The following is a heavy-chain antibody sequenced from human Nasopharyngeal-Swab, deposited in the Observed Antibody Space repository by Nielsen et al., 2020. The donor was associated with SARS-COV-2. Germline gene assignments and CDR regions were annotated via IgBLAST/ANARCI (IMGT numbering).Heavy chain of an antibody. CDR3: ARDCSSTSCYLYYYYYYMDV. V-gene: IGHV1-69*04. CDR1: GGTFSSYA. Sequence: SVKVSCKASGGTFSSYAISWVRQAPGQGLEWMGRIIPILGIANYAQKFQGRVTITADKSTSTAYMELSSLRSEDTAAYYCARDCSSTSCYLYYYYYYMDVWGKGTTVTVSS. D-gene: IGHD2-2*01. CDR2: IIPILGIA. J-gene: IGHJ6*03.